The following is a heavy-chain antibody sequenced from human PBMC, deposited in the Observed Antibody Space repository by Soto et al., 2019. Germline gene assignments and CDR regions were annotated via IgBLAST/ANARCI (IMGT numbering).Heavy chain of an antibody. CDR3: ARAGHWNHDTADDQGFDP. CDR2: INPNSGGT. J-gene: IGHJ5*02. D-gene: IGHD1-1*01. CDR1: GYTFTGYY. Sequence: ASVKVSCKASGYTFTGYYMHWVRQAPGQGLEWMGWINPNSGGTNYAQKFQGWVTMTRDTSISTAYMELSRLRSDDTAVYYCARAGHWNHDTADDQGFDPWGQGTLVTVSS. V-gene: IGHV1-2*04.